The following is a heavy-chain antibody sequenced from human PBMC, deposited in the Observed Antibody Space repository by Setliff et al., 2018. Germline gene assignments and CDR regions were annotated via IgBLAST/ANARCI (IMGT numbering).Heavy chain of an antibody. D-gene: IGHD2-2*01. CDR1: GGSFNVYF. Sequence: PSETLSLTCAVYGGSFNVYFWSWIRQPPGKGLEWIGEISHSGSTNYNPSLKSRVTMSVDTSKNQFSLKLTSVTAADSAVYYCARGRMRGSCSGPSCTYDPFDIWGQGTQVTVSS. V-gene: IGHV4-34*01. J-gene: IGHJ4*02. CDR2: ISHSGST. CDR3: ARGRMRGSCSGPSCTYDPFDI.